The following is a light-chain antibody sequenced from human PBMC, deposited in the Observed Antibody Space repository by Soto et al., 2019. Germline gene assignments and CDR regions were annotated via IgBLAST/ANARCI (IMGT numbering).Light chain of an antibody. V-gene: IGLV2-11*01. CDR2: DVS. J-gene: IGLJ1*01. CDR1: SSDVGSYKD. Sequence: QSVLTQPPTVSGSPGQSVTISCTGTSSDVGSYKDVSWYQHHPGKVPKLMIYDVSERPSGVPDRFSGSKSGNTASLTISGLQAEDEANYYCCAYADTFYVFGTGTKVTVL. CDR3: CAYADTFYV.